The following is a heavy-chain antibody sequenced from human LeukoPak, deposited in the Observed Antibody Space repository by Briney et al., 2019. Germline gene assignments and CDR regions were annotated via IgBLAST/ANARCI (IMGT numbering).Heavy chain of an antibody. CDR3: AGDPKRHIVGAIDY. CDR1: GYTFTSYG. V-gene: IGHV1-18*01. Sequence: GASVKVSCKASGYTFTSYGISWVRQAPGQGLEWMGWISAYNGNTNYAQKLQGRVTMTTDTSTSTAYMELRSLRSDDTAVYYCAGDPKRHIVGAIDYWGQGTLVTVSS. D-gene: IGHD1-26*01. J-gene: IGHJ4*02. CDR2: ISAYNGNT.